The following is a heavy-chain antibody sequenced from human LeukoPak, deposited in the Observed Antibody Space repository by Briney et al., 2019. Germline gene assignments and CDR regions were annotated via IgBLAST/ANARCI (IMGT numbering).Heavy chain of an antibody. D-gene: IGHD2-21*02. CDR1: VFTFSSYW. J-gene: IGHJ4*02. CDR2: ISSSGSTI. V-gene: IGHV3-48*04. Sequence: GGSLRLSCAASVFTFSSYWMTWVRQAPGKGLEWVSYISSSGSTIYYADSVKGRFTISRDNAKNSLYLQMNSLRAEDTAVYYCARSTLAYCGGDCSVYFDYWGQGTLVTVSS. CDR3: ARSTLAYCGGDCSVYFDY.